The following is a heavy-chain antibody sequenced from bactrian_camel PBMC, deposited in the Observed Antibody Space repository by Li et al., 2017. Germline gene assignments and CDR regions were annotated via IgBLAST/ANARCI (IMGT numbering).Heavy chain of an antibody. V-gene: IGHV3-3*01. CDR1: GYASSSKC. CDR3: AADRRTTFGGSWNEPRWYTY. J-gene: IGHJ4*01. D-gene: IGHD2*01. CDR2: IYFGGAGGDRT. Sequence: HVQLVESGGGSVQTGDSLRLSCAVSGYASSSKCMAWFRQAGGAERELAAVIYFGGAGGDRTFHADSVKGRFTISRDSAKNTIYLQMTNLKPEDTGVYYCAADRRTTFGGSWNEPRWYTYWGQGTQVTVS.